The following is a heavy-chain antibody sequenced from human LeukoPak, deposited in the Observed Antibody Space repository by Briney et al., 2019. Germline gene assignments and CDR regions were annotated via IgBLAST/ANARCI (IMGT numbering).Heavy chain of an antibody. V-gene: IGHV4-39*01. J-gene: IGHJ4*02. CDR1: GGSISSSTYY. CDR3: ARYGPIVGGTTYFDY. CDR2: IYYSGST. D-gene: IGHD1-26*01. Sequence: PSETLSLTXTVSGGSISSSTYYWGGIRQPPGKGLEWIGSIYYSGSTYYSPSLKSRVTISVDTSKNQFSLKLSSVTAADTAVYYCARYGPIVGGTTYFDYWGQGTLVTVSS.